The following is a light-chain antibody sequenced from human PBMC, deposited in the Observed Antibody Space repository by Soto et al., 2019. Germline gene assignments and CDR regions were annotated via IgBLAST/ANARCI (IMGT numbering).Light chain of an antibody. Sequence: DVLMTQSPLSLPVTLGQPASVSCSSSQSLVHSDGNSYLSWFRQRQGQSPRRLIYKVSNRDSEVPDRLRGSGSDTDFTLKISRVEAEDVGVYYCMQGTHWPYTFGQGTQLDI. CDR2: KVS. CDR3: MQGTHWPYT. V-gene: IGKV2-30*02. CDR1: QSLVHSDGNSY. J-gene: IGKJ2*01.